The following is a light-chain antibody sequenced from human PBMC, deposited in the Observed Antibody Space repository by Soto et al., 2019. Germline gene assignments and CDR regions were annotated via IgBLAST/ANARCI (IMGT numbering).Light chain of an antibody. CDR1: QSVGSN. V-gene: IGKV3-15*01. J-gene: IGKJ1*01. CDR3: QQYNNWQRT. CDR2: AAS. Sequence: EIVMTQSPATLSVSPGERATLSCRASQSVGSNLAWYQQKPGQAPRLLIFAASTRATGIPARFSGGGSGTEFTLTIGSLQSEDFAVYYCQQYNNWQRTFGQGTKVEIK.